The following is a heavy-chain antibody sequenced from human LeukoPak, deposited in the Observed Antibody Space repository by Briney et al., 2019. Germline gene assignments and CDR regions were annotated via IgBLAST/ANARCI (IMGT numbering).Heavy chain of an antibody. CDR2: IYYSGST. CDR1: GGSISNYY. Sequence: SETLSLTCTVSGGSISNYYWSWIRQPPGKGLEWIGYIYYSGSTNYNPSLKSRVTISVDTSKNQFSLKLSSVTAADTAVYYCARGGRASIAAAGTLSYWGQGTLVTVSS. V-gene: IGHV4-59*01. J-gene: IGHJ4*02. CDR3: ARGGRASIAAAGTLSY. D-gene: IGHD6-13*01.